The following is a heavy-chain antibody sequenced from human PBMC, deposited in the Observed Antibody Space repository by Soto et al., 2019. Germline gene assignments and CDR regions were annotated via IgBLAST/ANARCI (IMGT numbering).Heavy chain of an antibody. CDR3: ARGRTVRNYADDSSDYFYFFDY. J-gene: IGHJ4*02. CDR2: VYYTGST. Sequence: SETLSLTCTVSGDSISAFYWGWMRQSPGKELEWIGYVYYTGSTNYNPSLKSRVTISVDRSKNQFSLKLTSANAADTAVYYCARGRTVRNYADDSSDYFYFFDYWGQGTQVTVSS. D-gene: IGHD3-22*01. CDR1: GDSISAFY. V-gene: IGHV4-59*01.